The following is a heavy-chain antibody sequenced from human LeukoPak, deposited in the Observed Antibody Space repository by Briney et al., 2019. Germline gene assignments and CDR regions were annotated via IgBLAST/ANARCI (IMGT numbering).Heavy chain of an antibody. D-gene: IGHD3-10*01. CDR1: GFTFSTYA. V-gene: IGHV3-23*01. CDR3: AKVASYSRSEYGSGSYDS. J-gene: IGHJ4*02. CDR2: ITPTGGNT. Sequence: GGSLRLSCAASGFTFSTYAMAWVRQAPGKGLEWVSCITPTGGNTYYANSVKGRFIISRDNSKNTLYLQLNSLGVEDTAIYFCAKVASYSRSEYGSGSYDSWGQGTLVTVSS.